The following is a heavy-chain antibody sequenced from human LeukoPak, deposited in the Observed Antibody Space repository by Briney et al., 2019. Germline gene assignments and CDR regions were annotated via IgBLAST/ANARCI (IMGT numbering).Heavy chain of an antibody. D-gene: IGHD6-19*01. CDR1: GFTFSSYS. CDR2: IGGGSDYI. CDR3: AKDTGWYYFDY. Sequence: GGSLRLSCAASGFTFSSYSMNWVRQAPGKGLEWVSSIGGGSDYINYADSVKGRFTVSRDNAKNSLYLQMNNMRAEDTAVYYCAKDTGWYYFDYWGQGTLVTVSS. V-gene: IGHV3-21*01. J-gene: IGHJ4*02.